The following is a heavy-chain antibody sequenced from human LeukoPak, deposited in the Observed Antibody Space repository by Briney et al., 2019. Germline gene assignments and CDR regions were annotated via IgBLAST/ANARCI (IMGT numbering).Heavy chain of an antibody. J-gene: IGHJ4*02. V-gene: IGHV3-23*01. Sequence: GGSLRLSCAASGFTFSNYATNWVRQTPGKGLEWVSSISNSGANTYYADSVKGRFTISRDNSKNTLYLQMNSLRAEDTAVYYCAAGGAGTTFHWGQGTLVTVSS. CDR2: ISNSGANT. CDR3: AAGGAGTTFH. CDR1: GFTFSNYA. D-gene: IGHD1-7*01.